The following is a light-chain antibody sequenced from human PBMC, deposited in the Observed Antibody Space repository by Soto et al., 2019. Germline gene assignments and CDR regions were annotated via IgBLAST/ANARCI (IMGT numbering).Light chain of an antibody. Sequence: QSALTQPRSVSGSPGQSVTISCTGTSSDVGGYNYVSWYQQHPGTAPKGMIYDVSERPSGVPDRFSGSKSGNTASLTISGLQAEDEADYYCCSNAGSYEVFGGGTKVTVL. V-gene: IGLV2-11*01. J-gene: IGLJ2*01. CDR2: DVS. CDR3: CSNAGSYEV. CDR1: SSDVGGYNY.